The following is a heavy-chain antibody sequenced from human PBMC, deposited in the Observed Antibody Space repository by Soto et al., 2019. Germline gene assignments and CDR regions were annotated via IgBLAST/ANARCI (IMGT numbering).Heavy chain of an antibody. V-gene: IGHV4-4*08. J-gene: IGHJ4*02. CDR2: IYDSVGP. Sequence: QVQLQESGPGQVKPSETLSLKCTISGGSISVYYWSWIRQPPGQALEWIGYIYDSVGPYYNPSLRSRVIISADTSKNQISLELTSATAADTAVYYCARGVGSSPPRYWGRGTLVTVSS. CDR1: GGSISVYY. CDR3: ARGVGSSPPRY. D-gene: IGHD1-26*01.